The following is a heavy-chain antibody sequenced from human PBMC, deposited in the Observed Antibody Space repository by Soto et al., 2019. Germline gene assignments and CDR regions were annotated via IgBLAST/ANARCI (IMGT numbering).Heavy chain of an antibody. J-gene: IGHJ3*01. CDR3: ARGNALDV. V-gene: IGHV6-1*01. CDR1: GDSVASDITS. CDR2: TYYRSKWFH. D-gene: IGHD3-10*01. Sequence: QGQLQHAGPGLVKPSQTLSLTCAISGDSVASDITSWNWIRQSPSRGLEWLGRTYYRSKWFHDYAASVKSRITINPDTSKNKFSLELTSMTPEDTAVYYCARGNALDVWGQGTVVTVSS.